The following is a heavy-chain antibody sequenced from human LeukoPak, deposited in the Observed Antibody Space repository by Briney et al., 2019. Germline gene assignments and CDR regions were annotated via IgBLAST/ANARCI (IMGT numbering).Heavy chain of an antibody. CDR2: IIPIFGTA. CDR1: GGTFSSYA. J-gene: IGHJ4*02. D-gene: IGHD3-10*01. V-gene: IGHV1-69*05. Sequence: GASVKVSCKASGGTFSSYAISWVRQAPGQGLEWMGGIIPIFGTANYAQKFQGRVTITTDESTSTAYMELSSLRSDDTAVYYCARVSGVWFGELLKSGLYYWGQGTLVTVSS. CDR3: ARVSGVWFGELLKSGLYY.